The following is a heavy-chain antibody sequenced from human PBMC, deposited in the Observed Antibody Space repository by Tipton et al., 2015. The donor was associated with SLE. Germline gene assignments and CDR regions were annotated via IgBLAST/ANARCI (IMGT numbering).Heavy chain of an antibody. CDR3: ARGYQLPLGPYYYYYMDV. D-gene: IGHD2-2*01. V-gene: IGHV4-38-2*01. CDR1: GNSIYNGFY. Sequence: TLSLTCSVSGNSIYNGFYWGWIRQSPGKGLEWIGSIYRSGTAYYNPSLKSRVTMSVDTSKNQFSLKLSSVTAADTAVYYCARGYQLPLGPYYYYYMDVWGKGTTVTVSS. J-gene: IGHJ6*03. CDR2: IYRSGTA.